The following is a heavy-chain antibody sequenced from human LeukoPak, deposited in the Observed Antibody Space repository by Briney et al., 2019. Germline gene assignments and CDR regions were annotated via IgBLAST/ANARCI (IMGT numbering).Heavy chain of an antibody. V-gene: IGHV4-59*11. Sequence: SETLSLTCTVSGASITTHSWSWIRQPPGKGPEWIGCIFYTGSTNYNPSLRSRVTISVDTSKNQFSLKLTSVTAADTAVYYCAGGGYTYGPFDYWGQGTLVTVSS. D-gene: IGHD5-18*01. CDR2: IFYTGST. CDR1: GASITTHS. CDR3: AGGGYTYGPFDY. J-gene: IGHJ4*02.